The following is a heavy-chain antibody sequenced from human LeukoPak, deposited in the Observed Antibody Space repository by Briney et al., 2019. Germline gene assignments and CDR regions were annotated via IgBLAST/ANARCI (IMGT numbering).Heavy chain of an antibody. J-gene: IGHJ4*02. Sequence: PSETLSLTYTVSGGSINNFYWSWMRQPAGKGLEWIGRTYSSGSADYNPSLKSRVTMSVDTSKNQFSLKLNSVTAADTAVYYCARRGSTWYDYWGQGTLVTVSS. CDR1: GGSINNFY. V-gene: IGHV4-4*07. CDR3: ARRGSTWYDY. CDR2: TYSSGSA. D-gene: IGHD6-13*01.